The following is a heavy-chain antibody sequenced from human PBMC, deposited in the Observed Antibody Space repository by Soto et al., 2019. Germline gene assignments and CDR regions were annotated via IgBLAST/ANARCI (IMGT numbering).Heavy chain of an antibody. Sequence: EASVKVSCKASGYTFNNYGISWVRQVPGQGLEWMGWISAKNGNRNYAQKFQGRVTMTTDTSTNTAFMDLTDLTSNDTAMYYCARDQGYSFTFDPWGQGTLVTVSS. D-gene: IGHD5-18*01. CDR2: ISAKNGNR. CDR3: ARDQGYSFTFDP. J-gene: IGHJ5*02. CDR1: GYTFNNYG. V-gene: IGHV1-18*04.